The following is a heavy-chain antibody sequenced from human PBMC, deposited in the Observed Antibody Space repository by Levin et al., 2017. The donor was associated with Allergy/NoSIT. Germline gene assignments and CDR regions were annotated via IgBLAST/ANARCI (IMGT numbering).Heavy chain of an antibody. D-gene: IGHD6-19*01. J-gene: IGHJ1*01. CDR3: ARDYGTGWNEGYFLH. V-gene: IGHV3-30-3*01. CDR1: GFTFSTYT. CDR2: ISSDGSNE. Sequence: GESLKISCAASGFTFSTYTMHWVRQAPGKGLEWVAVISSDGSNEYYADPVKGRFTISRDNSKNTLYLQLNSLRPEDTAMYYCARDYGTGWNEGYFLHWGQGTLVTVSS.